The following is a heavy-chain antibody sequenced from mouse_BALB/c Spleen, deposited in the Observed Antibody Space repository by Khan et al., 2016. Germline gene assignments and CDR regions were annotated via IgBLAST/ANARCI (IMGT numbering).Heavy chain of an antibody. D-gene: IGHD2-12*01. Sequence: EVELVESGGGLVQPGGSLRLSCATTGFTFTDYYMSWVRQPPGKALEWLGFIRNKANGYTTENSASVKGRFTISRDNSQSILYLQMNTLRADDSATYCCARGMECYDDAMDYWGQGTSVTVSS. V-gene: IGHV7-3*02. CDR1: GFTFTDYY. CDR2: IRNKANGYTT. J-gene: IGHJ4*01. CDR3: ARGMECYDDAMDY.